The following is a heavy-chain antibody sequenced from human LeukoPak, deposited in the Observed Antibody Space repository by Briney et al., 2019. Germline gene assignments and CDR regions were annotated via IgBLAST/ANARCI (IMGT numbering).Heavy chain of an antibody. CDR2: ISAYNGNT. CDR3: AIPPIYYGSGSYSVY. Sequence: ASVNVSCKASGYTFTSYGISWVRQGPGQGREGMGWISAYNGNTNYAQKLQGRVTMTTDTSTSTAYMELKSLRSDDTAVYYCAIPPIYYGSGSYSVYWGQGTLVTVSS. D-gene: IGHD3-10*01. V-gene: IGHV1-18*01. J-gene: IGHJ4*02. CDR1: GYTFTSYG.